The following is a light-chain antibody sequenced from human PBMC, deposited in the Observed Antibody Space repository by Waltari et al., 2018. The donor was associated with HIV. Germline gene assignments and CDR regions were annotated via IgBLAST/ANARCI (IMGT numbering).Light chain of an antibody. Sequence: SYEVTQPPSVSVSPGQTATIICYAAQLGGKLTSWYQQRPGQAPKLVIYQDNRRPSGIPERFSGSTSGSTATLTIAGAQTVDEADYYCQAWDTNSVVFGGGTKLTVL. V-gene: IGLV3-1*01. CDR3: QAWDTNSVV. CDR1: QLGGKL. CDR2: QDN. J-gene: IGLJ2*01.